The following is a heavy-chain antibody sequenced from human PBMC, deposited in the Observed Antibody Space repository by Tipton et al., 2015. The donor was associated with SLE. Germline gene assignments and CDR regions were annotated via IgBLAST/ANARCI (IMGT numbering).Heavy chain of an antibody. V-gene: IGHV4-4*07. CDR3: ARREASYYFDY. D-gene: IGHD1-26*01. Sequence: LRLSCTVSGGSISSYYWSWIRQPPGKGLEWIGCIYTSGSTNYNPSLKSRVTMSVDTSKNQFSLKLSSVTAADTAVYYCARREASYYFDYWGQGTLVTVSS. CDR2: IYTSGST. J-gene: IGHJ4*02. CDR1: GGSISSYY.